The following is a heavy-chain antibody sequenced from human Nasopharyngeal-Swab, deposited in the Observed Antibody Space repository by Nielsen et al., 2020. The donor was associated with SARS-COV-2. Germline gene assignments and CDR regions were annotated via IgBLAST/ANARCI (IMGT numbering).Heavy chain of an antibody. CDR2: IYTSGST. Sequence: WIRQPPGKGLEWIGRIYTSGSTNYNPSLKSRVTISVDTSKNQFSLKLSSVTAADTAVYYCARASYDFWSGYYLADYMDVWGKGTTVTASS. D-gene: IGHD3-3*01. J-gene: IGHJ6*03. V-gene: IGHV4-61*02. CDR3: ARASYDFWSGYYLADYMDV.